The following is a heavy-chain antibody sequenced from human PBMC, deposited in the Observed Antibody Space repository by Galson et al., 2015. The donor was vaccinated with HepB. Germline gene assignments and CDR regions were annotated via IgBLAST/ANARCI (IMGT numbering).Heavy chain of an antibody. Sequence: LRLSCAASGFTVSSNYMSWVRQAPGKGLEWVSVIYSGGSTYYADSVKGRFTISRDNSKNTLYLQMNSLRAEDTAVYYCARARPHCSGGSCYRSPLYYFDYWGQGTLVTVSS. CDR1: GFTVSSNY. V-gene: IGHV3-66*01. D-gene: IGHD2-15*01. CDR3: ARARPHCSGGSCYRSPLYYFDY. J-gene: IGHJ4*02. CDR2: IYSGGST.